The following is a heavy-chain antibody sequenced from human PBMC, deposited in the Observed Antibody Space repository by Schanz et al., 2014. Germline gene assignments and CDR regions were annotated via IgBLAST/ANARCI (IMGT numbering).Heavy chain of an antibody. CDR3: ASGEARVTSSGVVIVPMNV. Sequence: QVQLVQSGAEAKQPGASVKVSCKASGGTFSSSTLTWVRQAPGQGLEWMGRIIPILDKTNYAQKFQGRVTMTADKATSIVYIEFSSLRSVDTAVFFCASGEARVTSSGVVIVPMNVWGKGTTVIVSS. D-gene: IGHD3-3*01. CDR2: IIPILDKT. V-gene: IGHV1-69*09. J-gene: IGHJ6*03. CDR1: GGTFSSST.